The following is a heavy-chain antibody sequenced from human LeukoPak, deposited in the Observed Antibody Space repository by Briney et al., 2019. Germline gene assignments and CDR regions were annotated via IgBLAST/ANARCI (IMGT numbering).Heavy chain of an antibody. J-gene: IGHJ4*02. V-gene: IGHV1-18*01. CDR1: GYTFTSYG. CDR3: ARVRSSTSCHDY. D-gene: IGHD2-2*01. Sequence: ASVKVSCKASGYTFTSYGISSVRQAPGQGLEWMGWISAYNGNTNYAQKLQGRVTMTTDTSTSTAYVELRSLRPDDTAVYYCARVRSSTSCHDYWGQGTLVTVSS. CDR2: ISAYNGNT.